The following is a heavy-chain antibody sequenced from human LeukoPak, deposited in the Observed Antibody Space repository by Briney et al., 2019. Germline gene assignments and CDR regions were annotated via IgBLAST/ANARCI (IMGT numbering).Heavy chain of an antibody. D-gene: IGHD3-10*01. V-gene: IGHV3-7*01. CDR2: IKQDGSEK. J-gene: IGHJ4*02. CDR1: GFTFSSYW. Sequence: PGGSLRLSCAASGFTFSSYWMSWVRQAPGKGLEWVANIKQDGSEKYYVDSVKGRFTISRDNAKNSLYLQMNSLRAEDTAGYYCGGSGSWVIPSPSFFEYWGQGTLGTVSS. CDR3: GGSGSWVIPSPSFFEY.